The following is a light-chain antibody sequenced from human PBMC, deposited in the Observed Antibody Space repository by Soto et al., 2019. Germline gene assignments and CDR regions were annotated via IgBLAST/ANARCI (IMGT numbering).Light chain of an antibody. Sequence: DIQMTQSPSTLSASVGDRVTITCRASQSITGWLAWYQQKPGKVPKLLIYDVSTLASGVPSRFSGSGSGTEFTLTISSLQSGDFATYSCQQYTPNSRTFGQGTKVEIK. CDR3: QQYTPNSRT. CDR2: DVS. J-gene: IGKJ1*01. CDR1: QSITGW. V-gene: IGKV1-5*01.